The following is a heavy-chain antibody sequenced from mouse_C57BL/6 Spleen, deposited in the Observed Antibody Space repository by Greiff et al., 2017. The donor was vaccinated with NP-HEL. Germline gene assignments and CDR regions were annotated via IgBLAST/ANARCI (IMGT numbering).Heavy chain of an antibody. Sequence: DVKLVESGGDLVKPGGSLKLSCAASGFTFSSYGMSWVRQTPDKRLEWVATISSGGSYTYYPDSVKGRFTISRDNAKNTLYLQMSSLKSEDTAMYYCARRGGSSFDYWGQGTTLTVSS. D-gene: IGHD1-1*01. J-gene: IGHJ2*01. CDR2: ISSGGSYT. CDR3: ARRGGSSFDY. CDR1: GFTFSSYG. V-gene: IGHV5-6*02.